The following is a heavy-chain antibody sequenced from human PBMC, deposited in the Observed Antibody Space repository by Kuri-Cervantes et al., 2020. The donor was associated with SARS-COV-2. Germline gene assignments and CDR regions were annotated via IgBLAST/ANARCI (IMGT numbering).Heavy chain of an antibody. CDR3: ARKELEGRFYYSGMDV. Sequence: SETLSLTCAVYGGSFSGYYWSWIRQPPGKGLEWIGEINHSGSTNYNPSLKSRVTISVDTSKNQFSLQLTSVTPEDTAVYYCARKELEGRFYYSGMDVWGQGNTVTVSS. D-gene: IGHD1-1*01. J-gene: IGHJ6*02. CDR2: INHSGST. V-gene: IGHV4-34*01. CDR1: GGSFSGYY.